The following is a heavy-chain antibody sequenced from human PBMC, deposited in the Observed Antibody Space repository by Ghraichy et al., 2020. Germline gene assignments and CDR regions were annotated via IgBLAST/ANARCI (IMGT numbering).Heavy chain of an antibody. CDR1: GFTFSSYE. CDR3: ARETSDNGPAFAI. J-gene: IGHJ3*02. D-gene: IGHD1-1*01. V-gene: IGHV3-48*03. Sequence: GGSLRLSCAASGFTFSSYEMNWVRQAPGKWLEWVLYISKSCSTIYSADSVKGRITISGDNAKNSLYLQMNSLRAEDTAVYYCARETSDNGPAFAIWGQGTMVTVSS. CDR2: ISKSCSTI.